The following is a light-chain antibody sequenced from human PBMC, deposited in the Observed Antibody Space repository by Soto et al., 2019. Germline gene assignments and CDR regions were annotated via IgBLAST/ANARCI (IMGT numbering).Light chain of an antibody. J-gene: IGKJ1*01. CDR1: QSVTSNF. Sequence: EIVLTQSPGNLSLSPGEGATLACRASQSVTSNFLAWYQQKPGQAPRLLIYGASSRATGIPDRFTGSGSGTDFTLTISRLEPEDFAVYHCQQYGSSPWTFGQGSTVEIK. CDR2: GAS. CDR3: QQYGSSPWT. V-gene: IGKV3-20*01.